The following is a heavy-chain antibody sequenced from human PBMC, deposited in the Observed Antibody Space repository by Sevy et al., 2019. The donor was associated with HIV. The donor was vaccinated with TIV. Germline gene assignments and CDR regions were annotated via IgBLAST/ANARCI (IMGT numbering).Heavy chain of an antibody. CDR3: ARGQGDGDRSTPPFDY. J-gene: IGHJ4*02. CDR1: GGSISIGDYY. V-gene: IGHV4-30-4*01. D-gene: IGHD4-17*01. Sequence: SETLSLTCTVSGGSISIGDYYWSWIRQPPGKGLEWIGYVYHSGATHYNPSLRSPVTMPIDTSKNQFSLKLSSVTAADTAVYYCARGQGDGDRSTPPFDYWGLGTLVTVSS. CDR2: VYHSGAT.